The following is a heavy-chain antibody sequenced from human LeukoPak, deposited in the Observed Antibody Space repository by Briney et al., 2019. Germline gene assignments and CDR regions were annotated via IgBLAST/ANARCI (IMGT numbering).Heavy chain of an antibody. V-gene: IGHV4-59*05. CDR1: GGSISSYY. J-gene: IGHJ4*02. Sequence: TSETLSLTCTVSGGSISSYYWSWIRQPPGKGLEWIGSIYYSGSTYHNPSLKSRVTISVDTSKNQFSLKLSSVTAADTAVYYCATSGAYCGGDCYSLFDYWGQGTLVTVSS. CDR3: ATSGAYCGGDCYSLFDY. D-gene: IGHD2-21*02. CDR2: IYYSGST.